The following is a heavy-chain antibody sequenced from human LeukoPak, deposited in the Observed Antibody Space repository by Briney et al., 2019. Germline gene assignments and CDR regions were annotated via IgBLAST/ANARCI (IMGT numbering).Heavy chain of an antibody. CDR2: INPSGGST. J-gene: IGHJ6*02. CDR3: ARVGKQVRGMDV. D-gene: IGHD3-10*01. CDR1: GYTYTSYY. V-gene: IGHV1-46*01. Sequence: ASVRVSCKASGYTYTSYYMHWVRQAPGQGLEWMGIINPSGGSTSYAQKFQGRVTMTRDTSTSTVYMELSTLRSEDTAVYYCARVGKQVRGMDVWGQGTTVTVSS.